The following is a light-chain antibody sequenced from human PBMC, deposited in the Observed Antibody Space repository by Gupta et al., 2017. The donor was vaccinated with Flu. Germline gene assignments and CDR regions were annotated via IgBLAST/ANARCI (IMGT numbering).Light chain of an antibody. CDR3: RQQNSSPLS. J-gene: IGKJ5*01. CDR2: AAS. V-gene: IGKV1-17*01. Sequence: PSSLSASVGDRVTITCRASQDIRNDLGWYQQKAGKAPKRLIYAASRVTSGVPSRFSGSGSWTEFTLTINSLQPEDFATYYCRQQNSSPLSFGQGTQVEIK. CDR1: QDIRND.